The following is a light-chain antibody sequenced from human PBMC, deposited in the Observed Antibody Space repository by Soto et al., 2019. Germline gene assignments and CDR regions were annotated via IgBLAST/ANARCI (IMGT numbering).Light chain of an antibody. CDR3: SSHTSIRGV. CDR1: SSDVGGYDF. V-gene: IGLV2-14*03. J-gene: IGLJ2*01. CDR2: EVT. Sequence: QSVLTQPASVSGSLGQSITISCTGTSSDVGGYDFVSWYQQYPGKAPKLMIYEVTNRPSGVSNRFSGSKSGNTASLTISGLQAEDEADYYCSSHTSIRGVFGGGTQLTVL.